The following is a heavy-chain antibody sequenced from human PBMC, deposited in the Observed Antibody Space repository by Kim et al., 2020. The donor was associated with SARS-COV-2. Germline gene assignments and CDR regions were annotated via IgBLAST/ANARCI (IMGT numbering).Heavy chain of an antibody. CDR3: ARDPFKAVAGTRLWFDP. D-gene: IGHD6-19*01. J-gene: IGHJ5*02. V-gene: IGHV1-46*01. CDR2: INPSGGST. CDR1: GYTFTSYY. Sequence: ASVKVSCKASGYTFTSYYMHWVRQAPGQGLEWMGIINPSGGSTSYAQKFQGRVTMTRDTSTSTVYMELSSLRSEDTAVYYCARDPFKAVAGTRLWFDPWGQGTLVTVSS.